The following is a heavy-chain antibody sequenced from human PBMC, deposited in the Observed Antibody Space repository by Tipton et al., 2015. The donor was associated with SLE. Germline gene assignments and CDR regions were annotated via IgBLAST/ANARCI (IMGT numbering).Heavy chain of an antibody. D-gene: IGHD3-22*01. CDR3: ARERGVEYYDTPYFDY. J-gene: IGHJ4*02. Sequence: TLSLTCTVSGGSISSGSYYWSWIRRPAGKGLEWIGRRYTSGSTNYNPSLKSRVTISVDTSKNQFSLKLSSVTAADTAVYYCARERGVEYYDTPYFDYWGQGTLVTVSS. CDR2: RYTSGST. CDR1: GGSISSGSYY. V-gene: IGHV4-61*02.